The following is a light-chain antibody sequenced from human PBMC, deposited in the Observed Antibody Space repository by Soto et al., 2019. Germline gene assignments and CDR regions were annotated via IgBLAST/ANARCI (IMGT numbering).Light chain of an antibody. J-gene: IGLJ3*02. V-gene: IGLV2-23*02. CDR1: SSDVGSYNF. CDR2: EVS. CDR3: CSYAGSSTLV. Sequence: QSALTQPASVSGSPGQAITISCTGTSSDVGSYNFVSWYQQHPGKAHKLMIYEVSKRPSGVSNRFSASKSDNTASLTISGLQAEDEADSYCCSYAGSSTLVFVGGTKLPVL.